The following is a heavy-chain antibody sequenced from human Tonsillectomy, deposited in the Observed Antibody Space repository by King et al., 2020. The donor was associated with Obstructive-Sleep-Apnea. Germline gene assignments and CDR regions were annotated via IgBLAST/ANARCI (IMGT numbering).Heavy chain of an antibody. CDR2: ISSSSTTI. D-gene: IGHD5-18*01. J-gene: IGHJ4*02. CDR1: GFTFSSYS. V-gene: IGHV3-48*04. Sequence: VQLVESGGGLVQPGGSLRLSCAASGFTFSSYSMNWVRQAPGKGLEWVSYISSSSTTIYYADSVKGRFTISRDNAKNSLYLQMYSLRAEDTAVFYCARDRRGYTYGEYYFDYWGQGTLVTVSS. CDR3: ARDRRGYTYGEYYFDY.